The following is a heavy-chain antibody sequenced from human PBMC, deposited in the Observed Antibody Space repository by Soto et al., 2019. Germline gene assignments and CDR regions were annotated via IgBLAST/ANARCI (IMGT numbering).Heavy chain of an antibody. CDR2: ISGSGGST. V-gene: IGHV3-23*01. CDR3: GKAARGGFYDFWGDPKDVFDI. Sequence: GGSLRLSCAASGFTFSSYAMSWVRQAPGKWLEWVSAISGSGGSTYYADSVKGRFTISRDNSKNTLYLQMNSLRAEDTAVYYCGKAARGGFYDFWGDPKDVFDIWGKGTMVTVSS. D-gene: IGHD3-3*01. J-gene: IGHJ3*02. CDR1: GFTFSSYA.